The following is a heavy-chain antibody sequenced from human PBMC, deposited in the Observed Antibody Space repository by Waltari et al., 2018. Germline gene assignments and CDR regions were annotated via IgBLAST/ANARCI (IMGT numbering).Heavy chain of an antibody. Sequence: EVQLVQSGAEVKKPGESLKISCKGSGYSFTSYWIGWVRQMPGKGLEWMGIIYPGDSVTRYSPSFQGQVTISADKSISTAYLQWSSLKASDTAMYYCARLPIVVVPAASGWFDPWGQGTLVTVSS. CDR1: GYSFTSYW. D-gene: IGHD2-2*01. V-gene: IGHV5-51*03. CDR2: IYPGDSVT. CDR3: ARLPIVVVPAASGWFDP. J-gene: IGHJ5*02.